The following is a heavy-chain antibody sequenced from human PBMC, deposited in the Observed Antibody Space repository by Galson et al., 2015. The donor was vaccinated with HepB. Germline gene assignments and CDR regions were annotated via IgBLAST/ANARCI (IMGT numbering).Heavy chain of an antibody. CDR2: IKQDGSEK. CDR3: ARGGGYYDSSGYWTDY. J-gene: IGHJ4*02. Sequence: SLRLSCAASGFTFSSYWMSWVRQAPGKGLEWVSNIKQDGSEKYYVDSVKGRFTISRDNAKNSLYLQMNSLRAEDTAVYYCARGGGYYDSSGYWTDYWGQGTLVTVSS. D-gene: IGHD3-22*01. V-gene: IGHV3-7*03. CDR1: GFTFSSYW.